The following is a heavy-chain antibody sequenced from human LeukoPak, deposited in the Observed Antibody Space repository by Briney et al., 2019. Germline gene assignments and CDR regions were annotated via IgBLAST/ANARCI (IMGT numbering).Heavy chain of an antibody. D-gene: IGHD1-26*01. V-gene: IGHV4-4*07. CDR2: IYSSGTT. CDR3: AREGSSCPFDY. J-gene: IGHJ4*02. Sequence: SETLSLTCTVSGDSVSSYYRTWIRQPAGKGLEWIGRIYSSGTTHYNPSLKSRVTMSVDTSKNQFSLKLSSVTAADTAVYYCAREGSSCPFDYWGQGTLVTVSS. CDR1: GDSVSSYY.